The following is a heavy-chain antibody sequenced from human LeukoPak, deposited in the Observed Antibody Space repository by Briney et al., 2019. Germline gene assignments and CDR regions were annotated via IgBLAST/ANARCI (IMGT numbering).Heavy chain of an antibody. CDR3: ARDRGVVYCSSTSCPLGY. CDR1: GFTFSSYS. Sequence: GRSLRLSCAASGFTFSSYSMNWVRQAPGKGLEWVSSISSSSSYIYYADSVKGRFTISRDNAKNSLYLQMNSLRAEDTAVYYCARDRGVVYCSSTSCPLGYWGQGTLVTVSS. J-gene: IGHJ4*02. D-gene: IGHD2-2*01. V-gene: IGHV3-21*01. CDR2: ISSSSSYI.